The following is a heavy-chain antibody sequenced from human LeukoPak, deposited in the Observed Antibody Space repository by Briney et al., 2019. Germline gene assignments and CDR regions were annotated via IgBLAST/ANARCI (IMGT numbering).Heavy chain of an antibody. Sequence: GESLKISCKGSGYSFTSYWIGWVRQMPGKGLEWMGIIYTGESDTRYSPSFQGQVTISADKSISTAYLQWSSLKASDTAMYYCARSLEVYSSSWYPLLDNWFDPWGQGTLVTVSS. CDR2: IYTGESDT. CDR3: ARSLEVYSSSWYPLLDNWFDP. D-gene: IGHD6-13*01. CDR1: GYSFTSYW. V-gene: IGHV5-51*01. J-gene: IGHJ5*02.